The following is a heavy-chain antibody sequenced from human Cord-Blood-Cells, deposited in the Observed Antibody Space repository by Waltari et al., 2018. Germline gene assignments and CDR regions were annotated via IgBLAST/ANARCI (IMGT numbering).Heavy chain of an antibody. CDR1: GIPFRNRR. CDR2: IKSKTDGGTT. CDR3: TTGDLDY. J-gene: IGHJ4*02. V-gene: IGHV3-15*01. Sequence: EGQLGGAGGGLVKAWGSLRLPCAGFGIPFRNRRMSWVRQAPGKGLEWVGRIKSKTDGGTTDYAAPVKGRFTISRDDSKNTLYLQMNSLKTEDTAVYYCTTGDLDYWGQGTLVTVSS.